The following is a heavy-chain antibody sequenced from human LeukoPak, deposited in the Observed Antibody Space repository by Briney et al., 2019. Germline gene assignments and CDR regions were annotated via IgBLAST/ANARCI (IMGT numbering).Heavy chain of an antibody. V-gene: IGHV3-7*01. CDR3: AREGDLYYYCLDY. D-gene: IGHD3-10*01. CDR2: IKQDGSKK. CDR1: GFPFSSYW. J-gene: IGHJ4*02. Sequence: GGSLRLSCVASGFPFSSYWMTWVRQAPGKGLEWVANIKQDGSKKSYVDSVKGRFTISRDNAKNSLYLQMNSLRAEDTAVYYCAREGDLYYYCLDYWGQGTLVTVSS.